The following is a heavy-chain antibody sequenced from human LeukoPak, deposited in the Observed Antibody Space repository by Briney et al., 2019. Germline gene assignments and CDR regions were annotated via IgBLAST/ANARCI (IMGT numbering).Heavy chain of an antibody. D-gene: IGHD6-19*01. V-gene: IGHV3-30*02. CDR3: AKDTSTISVSGTCFDY. CDR1: GFTFSSYG. Sequence: GGSLRLSCAASGFTFSSYGMNWVRQAPGKGLEWVAFTRYDEDNKYYADSVKGRFTISRDNSKNTLYLQMNSLRAEDTAVYYCAKDTSTISVSGTCFDYWGQGTLVTVSS. J-gene: IGHJ4*02. CDR2: TRYDEDNK.